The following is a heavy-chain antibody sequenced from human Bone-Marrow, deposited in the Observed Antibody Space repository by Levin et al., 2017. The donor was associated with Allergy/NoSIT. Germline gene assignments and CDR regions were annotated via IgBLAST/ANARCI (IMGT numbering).Heavy chain of an antibody. CDR1: GYTFTSYD. Sequence: ASVKVSCKASGYTFTSYDINWVRQATGQGLEWMGWMNPNSGNTGYAQKFQGRVTMTRNTSISTAYMELSSLRSEDTAVYYCARGSSLPRFLEWLDPPAYYYYGMDVWGQGTTVTVSS. CDR3: ARGSSLPRFLEWLDPPAYYYYGMDV. D-gene: IGHD3-3*01. J-gene: IGHJ6*02. V-gene: IGHV1-8*01. CDR2: MNPNSGNT.